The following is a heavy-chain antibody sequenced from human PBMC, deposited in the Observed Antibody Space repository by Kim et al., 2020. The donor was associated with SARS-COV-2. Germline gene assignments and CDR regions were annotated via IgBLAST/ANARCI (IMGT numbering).Heavy chain of an antibody. CDR2: ISTTGSSI. V-gene: IGHV3-48*02. CDR1: GFIFKNYA. CDR3: TRDAYAYEY. D-gene: IGHD5-12*01. J-gene: IGHJ4*02. Sequence: GGSLRLSCAASGFIFKNYAMNWVRQSPGKGLEWISYISTTGSSIYYTDSVKGRFTISRDNPKNSLYLQMNSLRDQDTALYYCTRDAYAYEYWGQGSLVTVSS.